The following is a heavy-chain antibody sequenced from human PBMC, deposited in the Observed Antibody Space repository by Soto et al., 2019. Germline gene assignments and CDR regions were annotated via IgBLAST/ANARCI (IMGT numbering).Heavy chain of an antibody. J-gene: IGHJ5*02. CDR2: IDHSGYT. V-gene: IGHV4-34*01. Sequence: SETLSLTCAVYGGSFSGYYWNWIRQPPGKGLEWIGEIDHSGYTNYNPSLKSRVTISVDTSKNQFSLRLTSVTAADTAVYYCARVRDWFDPWGQGTLVTSPQ. D-gene: IGHD3-3*01. CDR3: ARVRDWFDP. CDR1: GGSFSGYY.